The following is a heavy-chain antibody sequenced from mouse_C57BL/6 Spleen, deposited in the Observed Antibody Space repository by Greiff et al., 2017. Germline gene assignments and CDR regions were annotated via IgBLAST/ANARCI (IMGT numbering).Heavy chain of an antibody. CDR2: IYPGSGST. D-gene: IGHD1-1*01. Sequence: QVQLQQPGAELVKPGASVKMSCKASGYTFTSYWITWVKQRPGQGLEWIGEIYPGSGSTNYNAKFKSKATLTADKSSSTAYMQLSSLTSEDSAVYFCARARTLDGSGNGYWGQGTTLTVSS. CDR1: GYTFTSYW. V-gene: IGHV1-55*01. CDR3: ARARTLDGSGNGY. J-gene: IGHJ2*01.